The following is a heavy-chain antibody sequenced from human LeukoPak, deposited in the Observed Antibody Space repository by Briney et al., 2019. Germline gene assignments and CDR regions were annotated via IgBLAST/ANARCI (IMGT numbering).Heavy chain of an antibody. D-gene: IGHD1-26*01. CDR3: ARMTDSGSGY. CDR1: GGSISSSSYY. Sequence: PSETLSLTCTVSGGSISSSSYYWGWIRQPPGKGLEWIGSIYYSGSTYYNPSLKSRVTISVDTSKNQFSLKLSSVTAADTAVYYCARMTDSGSGYWGQGTLVTVSS. J-gene: IGHJ4*02. V-gene: IGHV4-39*07. CDR2: IYYSGST.